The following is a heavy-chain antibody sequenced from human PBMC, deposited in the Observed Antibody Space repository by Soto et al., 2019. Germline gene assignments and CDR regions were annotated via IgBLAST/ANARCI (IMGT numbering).Heavy chain of an antibody. CDR1: GGSISSGGYY. Sequence: SATLSLTCTVSGGSISSGGYYWSWIGHPPGKGLEWIGYIYYSGSTDYNPSLKSRVTISVDTSKNQFSLKLSSVTAADTAVYYCARGSRSRGVTTFDYWGQGTLVTVSS. CDR2: IYYSGST. CDR3: ARGSRSRGVTTFDY. J-gene: IGHJ4*02. D-gene: IGHD4-17*01. V-gene: IGHV4-30-4*01.